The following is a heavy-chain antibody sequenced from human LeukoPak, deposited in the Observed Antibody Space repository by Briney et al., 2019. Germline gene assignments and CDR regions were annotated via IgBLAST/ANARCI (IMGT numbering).Heavy chain of an antibody. J-gene: IGHJ4*02. CDR1: GFTFSSYW. Sequence: GGSLRLSCAASGFTFSSYWMHWVRQVPGKGLVWVSRINSDGSTTNYADSVEGRFTISRDNAKNTLYLHMNRLTAEDPAVYYCASKRYSSGWYEVWGQGTLVTVSS. CDR3: ASKRYSSGWYEV. CDR2: INSDGSTT. D-gene: IGHD6-19*01. V-gene: IGHV3-74*01.